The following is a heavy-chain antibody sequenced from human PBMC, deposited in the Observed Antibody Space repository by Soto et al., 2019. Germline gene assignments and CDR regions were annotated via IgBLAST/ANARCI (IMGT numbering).Heavy chain of an antibody. CDR2: ISAYNGNT. J-gene: IGHJ4*02. CDR1: GYTFTSYG. Sequence: ASVKVSCKASGYTFTSYGISWVRQAPGQGLEWMGWISAYNGNTNYAQKLQGRVTMTTDTSTSTAYMELRSLRSDDTAVYYCARDELLWFGELLSPLDYWGQGTLVTVSS. V-gene: IGHV1-18*01. CDR3: ARDELLWFGELLSPLDY. D-gene: IGHD3-10*01.